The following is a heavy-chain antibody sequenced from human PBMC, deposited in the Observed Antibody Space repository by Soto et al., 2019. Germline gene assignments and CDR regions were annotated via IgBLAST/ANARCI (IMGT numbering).Heavy chain of an antibody. CDR3: ARTYYYDSSGYYYAEALGY. D-gene: IGHD3-22*01. CDR1: GYTFTSYA. V-gene: IGHV1-3*01. CDR2: INAGNGNT. J-gene: IGHJ4*02. Sequence: ASVKVSCKASGYTFTSYAMHWVRQAPGQRLEWMGWINAGNGNTKYSQEFQGRVTITRDTSASTAYMELSSLRSEDTAVYYCARTYYYDSSGYYYAEALGYWGQGTLVTVSS.